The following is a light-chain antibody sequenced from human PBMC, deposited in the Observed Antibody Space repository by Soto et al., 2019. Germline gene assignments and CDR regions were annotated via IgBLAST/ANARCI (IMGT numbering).Light chain of an antibody. Sequence: EIVMTQSPATLSVSPGERATLSCRASQSVSSNLVWYQQKPGQAPRLLIYGASTRATDIPARFSGSGSGTEFTLTISSLQSEDFAVYYCQQYNNWPPWTFGQGTKV. CDR1: QSVSSN. V-gene: IGKV3-15*01. CDR2: GAS. CDR3: QQYNNWPPWT. J-gene: IGKJ1*01.